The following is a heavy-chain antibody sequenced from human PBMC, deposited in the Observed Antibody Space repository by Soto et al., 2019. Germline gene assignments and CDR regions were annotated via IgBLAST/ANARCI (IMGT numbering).Heavy chain of an antibody. D-gene: IGHD2-15*01. CDR1: GYTFTSYA. CDR2: INAGNGNT. J-gene: IGHJ4*02. CDR3: ARRGRLGVVQRDYFDY. Sequence: QVQLVQSGAEVKKPGASVKVSCKASGYTFTSYAMHWVRQAPGQRLEWMGWINAGNGNTKYSQKFQGRVTITRDTSASTAYMELSSLRSEDTAVYYCARRGRLGVVQRDYFDYWGQGTLVTVSS. V-gene: IGHV1-3*01.